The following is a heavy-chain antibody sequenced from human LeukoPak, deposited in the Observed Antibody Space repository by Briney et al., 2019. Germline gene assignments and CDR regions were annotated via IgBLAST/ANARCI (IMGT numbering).Heavy chain of an antibody. D-gene: IGHD6-19*01. Sequence: GGSLRLSCAASGFTFSSYAMSWVRQAPGKGLEWVSAISGSGGSTYYADSVKGRFTISRDNSKNTLYLQMNSLRAEDTAVYYCARGPSPVPGLAQYFDYWGQGTLVTVSS. CDR3: ARGPSPVPGLAQYFDY. J-gene: IGHJ4*02. CDR1: GFTFSSYA. CDR2: ISGSGGST. V-gene: IGHV3-23*01.